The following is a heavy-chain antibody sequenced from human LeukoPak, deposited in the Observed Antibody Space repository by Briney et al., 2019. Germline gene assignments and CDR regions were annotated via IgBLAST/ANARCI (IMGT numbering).Heavy chain of an antibody. CDR3: ARDLTGSNLY. CDR2: IKSDGSEK. Sequence: GGSLRLSCSASGFTFSSYAMHWVRQAPGKGLEWVATIKSDGSEKYYVDSVKGRFAISRDNAKNSLNLQMSSLRAEDTAVYYCARDLTGSNLYWGQGTLVTVSS. V-gene: IGHV3-7*04. CDR1: GFTFSSYA. J-gene: IGHJ4*02. D-gene: IGHD1-26*01.